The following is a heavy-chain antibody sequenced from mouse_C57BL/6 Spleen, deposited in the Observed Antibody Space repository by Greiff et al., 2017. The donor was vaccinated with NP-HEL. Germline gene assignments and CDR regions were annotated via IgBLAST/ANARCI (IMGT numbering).Heavy chain of an antibody. V-gene: IGHV5-9-1*02. D-gene: IGHD3-3*01. J-gene: IGHJ4*01. CDR1: GFTFSSYA. CDR2: ISSGGDYI. CDR3: TRGGGTRAMDY. Sequence: EVNVVESGEGLVKPGGSLKLSCAASGFTFSSYAMSWVRQTPEKRLEWVAYISSGGDYIYYADTVKGRFTISRDNARNTLYLQMSSLKSEDTAMYYCTRGGGTRAMDYWGQGTSVTVSS.